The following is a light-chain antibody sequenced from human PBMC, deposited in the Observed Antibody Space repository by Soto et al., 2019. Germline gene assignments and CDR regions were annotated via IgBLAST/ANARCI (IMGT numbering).Light chain of an antibody. V-gene: IGLV1-51*02. CDR2: ENS. J-gene: IGLJ1*01. CDR3: GTWDSSLIAL. Sequence: QSVLTQPPSVSAAPGQKVTISCSGNSSNIGSNDVSWYQQLPGKAPKLLIYENSQRPSGIPDRFSGSKSGTSATLGITGLQTGDEADYCCGTWDSSLIALFGTGTKVTVL. CDR1: SSNIGSND.